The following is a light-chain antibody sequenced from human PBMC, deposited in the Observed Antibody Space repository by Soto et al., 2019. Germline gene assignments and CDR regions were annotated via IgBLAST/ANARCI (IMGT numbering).Light chain of an antibody. J-gene: IGKJ5*01. Sequence: DIQMTQSPSTLSGSVGDRVIITCRASQSIGSWLAWYQQQPGKVPKLLIYTASTLQSGVPSRFSGSGSGAEFTLTISSLQPEDFAVYYCQQYSNWPPITFGQGTRLEIK. CDR2: TAS. CDR3: QQYSNWPPIT. V-gene: IGKV1-5*03. CDR1: QSIGSW.